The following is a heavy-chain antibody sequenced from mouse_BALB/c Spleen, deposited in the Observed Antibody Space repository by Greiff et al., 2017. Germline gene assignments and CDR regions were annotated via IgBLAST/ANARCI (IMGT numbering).Heavy chain of an antibody. CDR1: GYTFTSYW. CDR2: IDPSDSYT. J-gene: IGHJ4*01. Sequence: QVQLQQPGAELVKPGASVKLSCKASGYTFTSYWMHWVKQRPGQGLEWIGEIDPSDSYTNYNQKFKGKATLTVDKSSSTAYMQLSSLTSEDSAVYYCARSREDYAIDYWGQGTSVTVSS. CDR3: ARSREDYAIDY. V-gene: IGHV1-69*02.